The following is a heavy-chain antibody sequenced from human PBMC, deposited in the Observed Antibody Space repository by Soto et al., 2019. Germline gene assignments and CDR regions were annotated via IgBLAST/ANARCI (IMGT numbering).Heavy chain of an antibody. Sequence: QVQLVQSGTEVKQPGASVRASCKASGYTFTNFGISWVRQAPGQGLEWMGWISAYKRQTEYAQKFQGRVIMTTDTSTTTTYMELRSLRSDDTAIYYCVTDLSWDAERDGSPLNVGPLDYWGQGILVTVSS. CDR1: GYTFTNFG. CDR3: VTDLSWDAERDGSPLNVGPLDY. J-gene: IGHJ4*02. CDR2: ISAYKRQT. D-gene: IGHD1-26*01. V-gene: IGHV1-18*01.